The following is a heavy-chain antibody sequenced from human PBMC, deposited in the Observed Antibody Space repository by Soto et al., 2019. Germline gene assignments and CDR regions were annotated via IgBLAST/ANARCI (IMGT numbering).Heavy chain of an antibody. D-gene: IGHD3-10*01. CDR3: AKGGGGDGLESYYAGDGFDM. Sequence: LRLSCAASGFNFSTYGMSWVRQAPGKGLDWVSGISGSGDSTYYTDSVKGRFTISRDNSKNTLYLQMNSLRAEDTALYFCAKGGGGDGLESYYAGDGFDMWGQGTMVTVSS. V-gene: IGHV3-23*01. CDR1: GFNFSTYG. J-gene: IGHJ3*02. CDR2: ISGSGDST.